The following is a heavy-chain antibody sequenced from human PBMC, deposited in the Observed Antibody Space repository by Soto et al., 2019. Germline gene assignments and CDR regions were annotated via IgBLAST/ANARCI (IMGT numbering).Heavy chain of an antibody. Sequence: QVQLVQSGAEVKKPGSSVKVSCKASGGTFSSYAISWVRQAPGQGLEWMGGIIPIFGTANYAQKFQGRVTITADKSTSTAYMELSSLRSEVTAVYYCARDRMGYCSGGSCNQGGGFDYWGQGTLVTVSS. CDR1: GGTFSSYA. V-gene: IGHV1-69*06. D-gene: IGHD2-15*01. J-gene: IGHJ4*02. CDR2: IIPIFGTA. CDR3: ARDRMGYCSGGSCNQGGGFDY.